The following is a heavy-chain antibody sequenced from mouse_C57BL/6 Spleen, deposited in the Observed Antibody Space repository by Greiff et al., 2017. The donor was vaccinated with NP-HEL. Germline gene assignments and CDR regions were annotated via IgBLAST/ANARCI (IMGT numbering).Heavy chain of an antibody. Sequence: VQLQQSGPGLVAPSQSLSITCTVSGFSLTSYAISWVRQPPGKGLEWLGVLWTGGGTNYNLALKSRLSISKDNSKSQVCLKMNSLQTDDTARYYCARNLWDGNYCDYWGQGTTLTVSS. CDR3: ARNLWDGNYCDY. CDR1: GFSLTSYA. CDR2: LWTGGGT. D-gene: IGHD4-1*01. V-gene: IGHV2-9-1*01. J-gene: IGHJ2*01.